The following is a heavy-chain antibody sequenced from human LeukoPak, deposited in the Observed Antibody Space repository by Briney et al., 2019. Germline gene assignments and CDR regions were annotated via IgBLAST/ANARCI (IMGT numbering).Heavy chain of an antibody. J-gene: IGHJ4*02. CDR3: AREDGSQLDY. CDR1: GFTFSNYE. V-gene: IGHV3-48*03. D-gene: IGHD1-26*01. CDR2: ISSSGSSA. Sequence: GGSLRLSCATSGFTFSNYEMSWVRQTPGKGLEWVSYISSSGSSAYYADSVKGRFTISRDNAKSSLCLQMDSLRAGDTAVYYCAREDGSQLDYWGRGTLVTVSS.